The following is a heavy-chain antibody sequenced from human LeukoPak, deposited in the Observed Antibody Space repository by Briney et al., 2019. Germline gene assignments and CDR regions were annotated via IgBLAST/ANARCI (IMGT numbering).Heavy chain of an antibody. J-gene: IGHJ6*02. CDR3: AKDTGGNGAYFYAMDV. CDR1: GFAFHNYA. D-gene: IGHD4-23*01. CDR2: INWNSDTK. Sequence: GGSLRLSCVGSGFAFHNYAMHWVRRPPGKGLEWVSAINWNSDTKAYADSVKGRFTISRDRARNSLYLQMDSLRPEDTALYYCAKDTGGNGAYFYAMDVWDQGTSVTVSS. V-gene: IGHV3-9*01.